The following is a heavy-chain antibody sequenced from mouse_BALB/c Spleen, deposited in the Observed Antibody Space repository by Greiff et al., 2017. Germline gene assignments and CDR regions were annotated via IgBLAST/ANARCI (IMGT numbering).Heavy chain of an antibody. D-gene: IGHD1-1*01. J-gene: IGHJ4*01. CDR1: GFTFSSYY. Sequence: EVKVVESGGGLVKLGGSLKLSCAASGFTFSSYYMSWVRQTPEKRLELVAAINSNGGSTYYPDTVKGRFTISRDNAKNTLYLQMSSLKSEDTALYYCACYYGYAMDYWGQGTSVTVSS. V-gene: IGHV5-6-2*01. CDR3: ACYYGYAMDY. CDR2: INSNGGST.